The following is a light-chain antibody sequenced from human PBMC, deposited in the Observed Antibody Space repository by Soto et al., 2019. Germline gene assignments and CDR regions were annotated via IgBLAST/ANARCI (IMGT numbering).Light chain of an antibody. CDR3: GTWGTNLSVYV. V-gene: IGLV1-51*01. CDR2: DNM. Sequence: QAVRTQPASVSAAPGQRVTISCSGRSSNIGNNYVTWYQQLPETAPKVIIYDNMERPSGIPDRFSGSKSGTSATLGITGLQAGDEADYYCGTWGTNLSVYVFGPGTKVTVL. J-gene: IGLJ1*01. CDR1: SSNIGNNY.